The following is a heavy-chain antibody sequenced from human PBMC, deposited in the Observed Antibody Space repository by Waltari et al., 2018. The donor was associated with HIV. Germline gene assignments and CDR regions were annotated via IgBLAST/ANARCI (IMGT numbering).Heavy chain of an antibody. CDR2: INPNSGGT. J-gene: IGHJ3*02. Sequence: QVQLVQSGAEVKKPGASVKVSCKASGYTFTGYYLHWVRLAPGQGLEWMGWINPNSGGTNYAQKFQGRVTMTRDTSISTAYMELSRLRSDDTAVYYCASSNYYGSGRDAFDIWGQGTMVTVSS. CDR3: ASSNYYGSGRDAFDI. CDR1: GYTFTGYY. D-gene: IGHD3-10*01. V-gene: IGHV1-2*02.